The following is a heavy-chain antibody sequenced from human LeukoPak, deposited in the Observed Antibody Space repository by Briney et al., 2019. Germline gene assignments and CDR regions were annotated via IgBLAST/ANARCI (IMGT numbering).Heavy chain of an antibody. CDR1: GFIFNKYA. D-gene: IGHD3/OR15-3a*01. J-gene: IGHJ4*02. Sequence: GGFLRLSRTASGFIFNKYAMSWVRQAPGKGLEWVSAIDSSATRTYYADSVKGRFTISRDNSKNTLYLQMSSLRADDTAVYYCAKDETLWAGAYYFEHWGQGTLVTVSS. V-gene: IGHV3-23*01. CDR2: IDSSATRT. CDR3: AKDETLWAGAYYFEH.